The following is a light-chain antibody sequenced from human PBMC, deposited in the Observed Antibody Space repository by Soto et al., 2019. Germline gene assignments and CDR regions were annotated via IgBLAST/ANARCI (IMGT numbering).Light chain of an antibody. J-gene: IGKJ4*01. CDR1: QDIRSS. CDR2: GAS. CDR3: QQDSSRPLT. Sequence: EIVMTQSPATLSVSPGERVTLSCRASQDIRSSLAWYQQKPGQAPRLLIYGASIRATGVPATFSGSGSGTEFTLSITSMHSETLGVYYCQQDSSRPLTFGGGTKVDIK. V-gene: IGKV3-15*01.